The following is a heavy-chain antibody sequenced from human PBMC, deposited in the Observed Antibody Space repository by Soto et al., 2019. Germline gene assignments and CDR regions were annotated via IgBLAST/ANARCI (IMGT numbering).Heavy chain of an antibody. Sequence: ASVKVSCKVSGDTLTELSMHWVRQAPGNGLEWMGGFDPEDGDTIYAQKFQGRVTMTEDTSTDTAYMELSSLRSEDTAVYYCATRRAVTGTDYFDYWGLGTLVTVSS. CDR3: ATRRAVTGTDYFDY. CDR1: GDTLTELS. V-gene: IGHV1-24*01. CDR2: FDPEDGDT. D-gene: IGHD6-19*01. J-gene: IGHJ4*02.